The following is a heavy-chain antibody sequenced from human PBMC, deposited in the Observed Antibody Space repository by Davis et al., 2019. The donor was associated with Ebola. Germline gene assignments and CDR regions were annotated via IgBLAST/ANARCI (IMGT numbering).Heavy chain of an antibody. CDR1: KFTFSRYA. V-gene: IGHV3-23*01. Sequence: GEFLKISCAASKFTFSRYAMSWVRQAPGKGPERVSAISGTGGSTYYTDPVNSRFTISRDNSKNTLYLQMSSLRAEDTAVYYCAKPIVGTYFDGFDIWGQGTLVTVSS. J-gene: IGHJ3*02. CDR3: AKPIVGTYFDGFDI. CDR2: ISGTGGST. D-gene: IGHD3-3*01.